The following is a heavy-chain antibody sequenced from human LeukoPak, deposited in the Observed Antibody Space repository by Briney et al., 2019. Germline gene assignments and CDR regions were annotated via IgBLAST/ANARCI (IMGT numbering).Heavy chain of an antibody. J-gene: IGHJ5*02. V-gene: IGHV3-21*01. Sequence: GGSPRLSCAASGFTFSSYSMNWVRQAPGKGLEWVSSISSSSSYIYYADSVKGRFTISRDNAKNSLYLQMNSLRAEDTAVYYCASVGYSSSSGLDPWGQGTLVTVSS. CDR1: GFTFSSYS. D-gene: IGHD6-13*01. CDR3: ASVGYSSSSGLDP. CDR2: ISSSSSYI.